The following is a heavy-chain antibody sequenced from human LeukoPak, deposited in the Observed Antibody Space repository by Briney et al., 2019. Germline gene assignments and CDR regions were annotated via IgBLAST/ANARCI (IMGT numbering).Heavy chain of an antibody. CDR1: GFTFSSYG. J-gene: IGHJ4*02. CDR2: IREDGSEK. CDR3: GVVY. V-gene: IGHV3-7*01. Sequence: GGSLRLSCAASGFTFSSYGMHWVRQAPGKGLEWVANIREDGSEKYYVDSVKGRFTISRDNTKNLLYLEMSSLRAEDTAVYYCGVVYWGQGTLVTVSS.